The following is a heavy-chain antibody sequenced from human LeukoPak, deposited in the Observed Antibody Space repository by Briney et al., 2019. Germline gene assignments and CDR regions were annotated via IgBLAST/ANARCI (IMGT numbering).Heavy chain of an antibody. D-gene: IGHD2-15*01. CDR2: ISGSGTNT. CDR3: AKGSVVVIATNYFDY. CDR1: GFTFSSYW. V-gene: IGHV3-23*01. J-gene: IGHJ4*02. Sequence: GGSLRLSCAASGFTFSSYWMHWVRQAPGKGLEWVSTISGSGTNTYYADSVKGRFTISRDNSKNTLYLQMNGLRAEDTAVYYCAKGSVVVIATNYFDYWGQGTLVTVSS.